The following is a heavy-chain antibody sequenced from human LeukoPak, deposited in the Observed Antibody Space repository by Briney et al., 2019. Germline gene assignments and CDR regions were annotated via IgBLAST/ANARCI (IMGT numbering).Heavy chain of an antibody. CDR3: ARRRSSSWYAYFQH. J-gene: IGHJ1*01. V-gene: IGHV4-38-2*02. CDR1: GYSVSSAYY. D-gene: IGHD6-13*01. CDR2: IHHSGST. Sequence: SETLSLTCTVSGYSVSSAYYWGWIRQPPGKGLEWIRNIHHSGSTYYNPSLKSRVTISLDTSKNQFSLKLSSVTAADTAVYYCARRRSSSWYAYFQHWGQGTLVTVSS.